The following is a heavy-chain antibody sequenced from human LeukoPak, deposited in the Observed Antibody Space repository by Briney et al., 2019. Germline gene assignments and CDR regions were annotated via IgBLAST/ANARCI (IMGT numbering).Heavy chain of an antibody. D-gene: IGHD3-9*01. CDR1: GGSISSSSYY. CDR2: IYYSGST. CDR3: ARRLRDYDILTGYGPSYFDY. V-gene: IGHV4-39*01. Sequence: PPETLSLTCTVSGGSISSSSYYWGWIRQPPGKGLEWIGSIYYSGSTYYNPSLKSRVTISVDTSKNQFSLKLSSVTAADTAVYYCARRLRDYDILTGYGPSYFDYCGQGTLVTVSS. J-gene: IGHJ4*02.